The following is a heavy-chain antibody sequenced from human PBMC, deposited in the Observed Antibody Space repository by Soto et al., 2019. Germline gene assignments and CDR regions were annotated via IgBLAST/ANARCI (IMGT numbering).Heavy chain of an antibody. Sequence: SETLSLTCGVSGGSLSGHYWSWIRQPPGKGLEWIGEITPIGSTTYNPSLKSRLSISLDMSKNQFSLNLTSVSAADTAVYYCARGGSTLAWNYYYYGMDVWGQGTTVTVSS. CDR2: ITPIGST. CDR3: ARGGSTLAWNYYYYGMDV. CDR1: GGSLSGHY. J-gene: IGHJ6*02. V-gene: IGHV4-34*01. D-gene: IGHD2-2*01.